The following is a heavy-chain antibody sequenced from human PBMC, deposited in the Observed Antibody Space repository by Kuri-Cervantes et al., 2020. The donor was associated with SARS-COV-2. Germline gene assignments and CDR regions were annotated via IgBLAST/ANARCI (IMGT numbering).Heavy chain of an antibody. D-gene: IGHD4/OR15-4a*01. V-gene: IGHV1-18*01. Sequence: ASVKVSCKASGYTFTSYGISWVRQAPGQGLEWMGWISAYNGNTNYAQKLQGRVTMTTDTSTSTAYMELRSLRSDDTAVYYCSRVFSRLWSTGGYFDLWGQGTLVTVSS. CDR3: SRVFSRLWSTGGYFDL. CDR1: GYTFTSYG. J-gene: IGHJ2*01. CDR2: ISAYNGNT.